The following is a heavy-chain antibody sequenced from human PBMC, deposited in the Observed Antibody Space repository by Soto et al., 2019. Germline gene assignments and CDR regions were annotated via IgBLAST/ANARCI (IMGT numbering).Heavy chain of an antibody. CDR2: ISAYNGNT. CDR3: ARDAPHNWNYGSAFDI. Sequence: ASVKVSCKASGYSFTGYAMHWVRQAPGQGLEWMGWISAYNGNTNYAQKFQGRVTMITDTSTSTAYMELRSLRSDDTAVYYCARDAPHNWNYGSAFDIWGQGTMVTVSS. V-gene: IGHV1-18*04. CDR1: GYSFTGYA. D-gene: IGHD1-7*01. J-gene: IGHJ3*02.